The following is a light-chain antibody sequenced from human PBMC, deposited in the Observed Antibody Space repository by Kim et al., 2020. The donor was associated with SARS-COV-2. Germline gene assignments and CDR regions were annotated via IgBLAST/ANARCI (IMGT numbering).Light chain of an antibody. CDR1: QSVYNN. V-gene: IGKV3-15*01. J-gene: IGKJ4*01. CDR2: STS. Sequence: EKVMTQSPATLSVSPGERATLSCRASQSVYNNLAWYQQKPGQSPRLLIYSTSIRATGLPGRFSGSGSGTEFSLTISSLQSEDFAIYYCQQYDDLPLTFGGGTKVDIK. CDR3: QQYDDLPLT.